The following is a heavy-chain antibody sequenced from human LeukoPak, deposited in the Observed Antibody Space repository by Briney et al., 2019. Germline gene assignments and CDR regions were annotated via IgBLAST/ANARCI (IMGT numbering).Heavy chain of an antibody. D-gene: IGHD1-26*01. V-gene: IGHV3-23*01. Sequence: GSLRLSCAASGFTFSSYGMSWVRQAPGKGLEWVSGISGSGGSTYYADSVKGRFTISRDNSKNTLYLQMNSLRAEDTAVYYCAKAGQWELPIDYWGQGTLVTVSS. CDR2: ISGSGGST. J-gene: IGHJ4*02. CDR3: AKAGQWELPIDY. CDR1: GFTFSSYG.